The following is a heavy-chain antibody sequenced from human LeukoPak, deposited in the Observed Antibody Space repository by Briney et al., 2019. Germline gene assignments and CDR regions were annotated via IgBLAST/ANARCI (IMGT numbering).Heavy chain of an antibody. CDR3: ARAPLPYSSSDLDY. CDR2: IWYDGSNK. V-gene: IGHV3-33*01. CDR1: GFTFSSYG. Sequence: SLRLSCAASGFTFSSYGMHWVRQAPGKGLEWVAVIWYDGSNKYYADSVKGRFTISRDNSKNTLYLQMNSLRAEDTAVYYCARAPLPYSSSDLDYWGQGTLVTVSS. D-gene: IGHD6-6*01. J-gene: IGHJ4*02.